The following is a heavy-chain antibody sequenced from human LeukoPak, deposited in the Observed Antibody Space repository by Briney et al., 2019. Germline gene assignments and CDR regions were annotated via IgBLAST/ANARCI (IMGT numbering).Heavy chain of an antibody. Sequence: SETLSLTCTVSGGSISDSSWSWIRQPPGKGLEWIGYIYDSGSTNYNPSLKSRVTFSDDTSKNQFSLKLTSVTAADTAVYYCARRNPTAAGFDWGQGTLVTVSS. J-gene: IGHJ4*02. CDR3: ARRNPTAAGFD. CDR1: GGSISDSS. D-gene: IGHD6-13*01. CDR2: IYDSGST. V-gene: IGHV4-59*08.